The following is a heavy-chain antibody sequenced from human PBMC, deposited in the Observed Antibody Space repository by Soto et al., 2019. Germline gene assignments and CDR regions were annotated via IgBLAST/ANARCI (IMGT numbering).Heavy chain of an antibody. CDR2: INTYTGHT. CDR1: GYTFTSYG. D-gene: IGHD3-10*01. J-gene: IGHJ4*02. Sequence: ASVKVSCKASGYTFTSYGITWVRQAPGQGLEWVGWINTYTGHTHYAQKLQGRVTVTTDTSTRTAYMEVGSLRSDDTALYYCARVYNYGSGSHLVPGTCYIDFWGPGTLVTVSS. CDR3: ARVYNYGSGSHLVPGTCYIDF. V-gene: IGHV1-18*01.